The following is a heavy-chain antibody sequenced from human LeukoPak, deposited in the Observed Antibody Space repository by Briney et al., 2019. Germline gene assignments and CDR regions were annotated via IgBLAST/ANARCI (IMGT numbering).Heavy chain of an antibody. Sequence: SGTLSHTCAVSGGSISSSNWWSWVRQPPVKGLEWIGESYHSGSTNYNPSLKSRVTISVDKSKNQFSLKLSSVTAADTAVYYCAGDVHYPQRKGMDVWGQGTTVTVSS. CDR2: SYHSGST. CDR1: GGSISSSNW. J-gene: IGHJ6*02. CDR3: AGDVHYPQRKGMDV. D-gene: IGHD6-25*01. V-gene: IGHV4-4*02.